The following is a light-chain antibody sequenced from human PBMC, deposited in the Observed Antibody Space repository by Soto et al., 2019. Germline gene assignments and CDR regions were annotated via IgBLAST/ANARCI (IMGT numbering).Light chain of an antibody. J-gene: IGKJ1*01. CDR1: QSISSW. Sequence: DIQITQSPSTLSASVGDRVTISCRASQSISSWLAWYQQKPGKAPNLLIYDASSSQSGVPSRFSGIGSRTEFTLTISSLQPDYFATYYCQQYNSNWTFGQGTKVDIK. CDR2: DAS. CDR3: QQYNSNWT. V-gene: IGKV1-5*01.